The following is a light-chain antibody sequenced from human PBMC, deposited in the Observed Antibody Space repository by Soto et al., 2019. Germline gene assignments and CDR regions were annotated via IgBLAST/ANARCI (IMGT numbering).Light chain of an antibody. CDR2: DAS. CDR3: QQRDDWPLLA. CDR1: QSVRYY. V-gene: IGKV3-11*01. J-gene: IGKJ4*01. Sequence: EIVLTQSPATLSLSPGERATLSCRASQSVRYYLTWYQHKPGQAPRLLIYDASKRSTGVPARFSGAGSGTGFTLAISSLEPEDFAVYYCQQRDDWPLLAFGGGTKVEVK.